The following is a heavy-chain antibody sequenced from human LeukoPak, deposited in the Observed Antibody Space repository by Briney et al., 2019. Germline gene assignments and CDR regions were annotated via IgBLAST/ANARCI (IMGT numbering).Heavy chain of an antibody. Sequence: SETLSLTCAVYGGSFSGYYWSWIRQPPGKGLDWIGEINHSGSTNYNPSLKSRLTISVDTSKNQFSLKLSSETAADTAVYYCARLVRIVVVPAAIRYYYYGMDVWGQGTTVTVSS. V-gene: IGHV4-34*01. D-gene: IGHD2-2*02. CDR3: ARLVRIVVVPAAIRYYYYGMDV. CDR1: GGSFSGYY. CDR2: INHSGST. J-gene: IGHJ6*02.